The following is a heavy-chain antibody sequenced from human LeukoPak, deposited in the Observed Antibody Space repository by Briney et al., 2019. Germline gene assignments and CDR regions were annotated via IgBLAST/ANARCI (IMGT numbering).Heavy chain of an antibody. V-gene: IGHV3-11*01. CDR1: GFTFSDYN. J-gene: IGHJ6*03. CDR3: AREHYNYYMDV. CDR2: ISRSGSTK. Sequence: PGGSLRLSCAASGFTFSDYNMRWIRQAPGKGLEWVSSISRSGSTKYYADSVKGRFTISGDNAKNSLFLQMNSLRAEDTAVYYCAREHYNYYMDVWGKGTTVTISS.